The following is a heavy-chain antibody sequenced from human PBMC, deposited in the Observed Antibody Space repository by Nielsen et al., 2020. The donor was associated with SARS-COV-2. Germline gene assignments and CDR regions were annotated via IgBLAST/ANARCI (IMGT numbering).Heavy chain of an antibody. D-gene: IGHD6-13*01. CDR3: TKGAQLGDY. CDR1: GFTFSSHA. J-gene: IGHJ4*02. Sequence: GESLKISCATSGFTFSSHALHWVRQAPGKGLEWVTFISYDGSIKYYADSVKGRFTISTDISKNTLYLQMNSLRAEDTGVYYCTKGAQLGDYWGQGTLVTVSS. CDR2: ISYDGSIK. V-gene: IGHV3-30*04.